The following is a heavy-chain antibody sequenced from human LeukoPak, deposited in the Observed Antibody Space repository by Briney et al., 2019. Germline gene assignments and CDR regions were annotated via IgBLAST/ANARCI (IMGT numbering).Heavy chain of an antibody. Sequence: GGSLRLSCAASGFTFSSYAMHWVRQAPGKGLEWVAVISYDGSNKYYADSVKGRFTISRDNSKNTLYLQMNSLRAEDTAVYYCARNLPGVRRSAFDIWGQGTMVTVSS. CDR1: GFTFSSYA. J-gene: IGHJ3*02. D-gene: IGHD3-10*02. V-gene: IGHV3-30-3*01. CDR2: ISYDGSNK. CDR3: ARNLPGVRRSAFDI.